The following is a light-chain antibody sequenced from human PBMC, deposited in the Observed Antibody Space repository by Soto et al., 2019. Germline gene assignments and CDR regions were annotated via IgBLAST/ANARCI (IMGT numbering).Light chain of an antibody. CDR3: QSYDSSLNAVV. CDR2: GNS. CDR1: SSNIGARYD. V-gene: IGLV1-40*01. J-gene: IGLJ2*01. Sequence: QSVLTQPPSVSGAPGQRVTISCTGSSSNIGARYDVHWYQQLPGTAPKLLIYGNSNRPSGVPDRFSGSKSGTSAPLAITGLQAGDEADYYCQSYDSSLNAVVFGGGTKLTVL.